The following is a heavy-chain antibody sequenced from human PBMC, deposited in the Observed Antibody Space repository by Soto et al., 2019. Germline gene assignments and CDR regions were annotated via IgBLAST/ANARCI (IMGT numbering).Heavy chain of an antibody. D-gene: IGHD2-8*01. CDR2: ISYDGSNK. CDR1: RFTFSSYG. Sequence: LRLSCAASRFTFSSYGMHWVRQAPGKGLEWVAVISYDGSNKYYADSVKGRFTISRDNSKNTLYLQMNSLRAEDTAVYYCAKVLMIVLMVYASYYYYYGMDVWGQGTTVTVSS. J-gene: IGHJ6*02. V-gene: IGHV3-30*18. CDR3: AKVLMIVLMVYASYYYYYGMDV.